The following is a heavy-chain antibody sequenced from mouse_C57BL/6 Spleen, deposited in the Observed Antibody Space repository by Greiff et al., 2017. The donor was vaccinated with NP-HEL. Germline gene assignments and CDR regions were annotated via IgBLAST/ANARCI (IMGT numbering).Heavy chain of an antibody. D-gene: IGHD1-2*01. CDR1: GYTFTDYY. J-gene: IGHJ1*03. V-gene: IGHV1-19*01. CDR2: INPYNGGT. CDR3: ARSAGQWYFDV. Sequence: VQLQQSGPVLVKPGASVKMSCKASGYTFTDYYMNWVKQSHGKSLEWIGVINPYNGGTSYNQKFKGKATLTVDKSSSTAYMELNSLTSEDSAVYYGARSAGQWYFDVWGTGTTVTVSS.